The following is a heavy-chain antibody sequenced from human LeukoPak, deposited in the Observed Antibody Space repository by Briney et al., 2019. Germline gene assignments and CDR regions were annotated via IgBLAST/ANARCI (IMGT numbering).Heavy chain of an antibody. Sequence: SETLSLTCTVSGGSISSYYWSWIRQPPGKGLELIGYIYYSGSTNYNPSLKSRVTMSAGTSKNQFSLKLSSVTAADTAVYYCAREYGSGWPQPYDAFDIWGQGTMVTVSS. CDR1: GGSISSYY. CDR3: AREYGSGWPQPYDAFDI. V-gene: IGHV4-59*12. J-gene: IGHJ3*02. D-gene: IGHD6-19*01. CDR2: IYYSGST.